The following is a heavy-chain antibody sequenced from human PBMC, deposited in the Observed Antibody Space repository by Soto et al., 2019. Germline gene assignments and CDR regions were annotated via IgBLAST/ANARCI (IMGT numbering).Heavy chain of an antibody. D-gene: IGHD3-22*01. V-gene: IGHV4-31*03. CDR1: GASISSGDY. CDR3: ARDGRGYIFDF. Sequence: TLSLTCIVSGASISSGDYWSWLRQHPGRGLEWIGYIHFSGSNYYNPSLTSLKSRVIISVDTSKNQCSLNVNSVTAADTAVYYCARDGRGYIFDFWGQGTLVTVAS. J-gene: IGHJ4*02. CDR2: IHFSGSN.